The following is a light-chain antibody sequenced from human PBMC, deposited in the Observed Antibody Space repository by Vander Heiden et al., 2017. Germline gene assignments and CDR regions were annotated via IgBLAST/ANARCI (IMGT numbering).Light chain of an antibody. CDR1: SSDVGSYNL. Sequence: GQSITISCTGTSSDVGSYNLVSWYQQHPGKAPKLMIYEGSKRPSGVSNRFSGSKSGNTASLIISGLQAEDEADYYCCSYAGSSTYVVFGGGTKLTVL. J-gene: IGLJ2*01. CDR3: CSYAGSSTYVV. CDR2: EGS. V-gene: IGLV2-23*01.